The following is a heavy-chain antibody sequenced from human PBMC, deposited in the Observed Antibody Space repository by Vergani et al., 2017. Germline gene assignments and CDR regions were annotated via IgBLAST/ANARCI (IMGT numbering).Heavy chain of an antibody. J-gene: IGHJ4*02. D-gene: IGHD3-22*01. Sequence: QVQLQESGPGLVKPSQTLSLTCTVSGGSISSDDYYWSWIRQPPGKGLEWIGYIYYSGSTYYNPSLKSRVTISVDTSKNQFSLKLSSVTAADTAVYYCAGTRGGRVVFITLFDCWGQGTLVTVSS. CDR1: GGSISSDDYY. CDR2: IYYSGST. CDR3: AGTRGGRVVFITLFDC. V-gene: IGHV4-30-4*01.